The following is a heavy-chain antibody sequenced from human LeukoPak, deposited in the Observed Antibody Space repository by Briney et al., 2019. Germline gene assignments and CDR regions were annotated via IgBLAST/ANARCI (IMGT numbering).Heavy chain of an antibody. V-gene: IGHV1-18*01. J-gene: IGHJ4*02. Sequence: ASVKVSCKASGYTLTNYGISWVRQAPGQGLEWMGWISAYSGYTHYAQKIQGRVTVTTEASTSTAYMELRSLTSYDTAVYYCARDAVSTTTAGGIDYWGQGTLVTVSS. CDR2: ISAYSGYT. CDR3: ARDAVSTTTAGGIDY. CDR1: GYTLTNYG. D-gene: IGHD5/OR15-5a*01.